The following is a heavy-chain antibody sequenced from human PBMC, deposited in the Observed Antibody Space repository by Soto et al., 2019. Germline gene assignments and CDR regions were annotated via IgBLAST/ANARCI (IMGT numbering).Heavy chain of an antibody. D-gene: IGHD6-13*01. J-gene: IGHJ5*01. CDR3: AREFIMLAGSIRWFDS. Sequence: VGSLRLSCAASGFPFTNHWMHWLRQAPGEGLVWLSRISPDGSRTHYADSVKGRFTVSRDYAKNTLYVQMNSLRAEDTAVYYCAREFIMLAGSIRWFDSWGQGALVTVSS. CDR1: GFPFTNHW. V-gene: IGHV3-74*01. CDR2: ISPDGSRT.